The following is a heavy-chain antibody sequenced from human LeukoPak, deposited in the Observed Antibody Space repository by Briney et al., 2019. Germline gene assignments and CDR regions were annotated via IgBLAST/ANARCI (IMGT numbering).Heavy chain of an antibody. Sequence: PSETLSLTCTVSGGSISSYYWSLIRQPPGKGLEWIGYIYYSGSTNYNPSLKSRVTISVDTSKNQFSLKLSSVTAADTAVYYCAGPSSGWYEFYFQHWGQGTLVTVSS. CDR1: GGSISSYY. CDR3: AGPSSGWYEFYFQH. J-gene: IGHJ1*01. CDR2: IYYSGST. V-gene: IGHV4-59*08. D-gene: IGHD6-19*01.